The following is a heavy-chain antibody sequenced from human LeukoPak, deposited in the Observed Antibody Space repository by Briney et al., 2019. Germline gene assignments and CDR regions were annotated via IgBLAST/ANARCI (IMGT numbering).Heavy chain of an antibody. D-gene: IGHD3-22*01. CDR1: GYTFTSYD. J-gene: IGHJ6*02. Sequence: ASVKVSCKASGYTFTSYDINWVRQATGQGLEWMGWMNPNSGNTGYAQKFQGRVTMTRNTSISTAYMELSSLRSEDTAVYYCARGKGITMIVVVTPWDYYYGMDVWGQGTTVTVSS. V-gene: IGHV1-8*01. CDR3: ARGKGITMIVVVTPWDYYYGMDV. CDR2: MNPNSGNT.